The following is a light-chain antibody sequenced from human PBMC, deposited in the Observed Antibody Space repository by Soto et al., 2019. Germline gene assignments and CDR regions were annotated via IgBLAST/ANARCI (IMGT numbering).Light chain of an antibody. CDR2: EGG. V-gene: IGLV2-23*01. J-gene: IGLJ1*01. CDR1: SSDVGSYNL. CDR3: CSYAGSSSYV. Sequence: QSALTQPASVSGSPGQSITISCTGTSSDVGSYNLVSWYQQHPGKAPKLMIYEGGKRPSGVSNRFSGSKSGSTASLTISGLQAEDEADYYCCSYAGSSSYVFGTGTKVTVL.